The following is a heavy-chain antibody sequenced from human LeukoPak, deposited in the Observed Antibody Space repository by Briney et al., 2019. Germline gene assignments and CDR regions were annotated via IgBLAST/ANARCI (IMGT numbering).Heavy chain of an antibody. CDR1: GGSISSYY. D-gene: IGHD1-26*01. CDR3: AREVSGSYHY. J-gene: IGHJ4*02. V-gene: IGHV4-59*01. Sequence: SETLALTCTVSGGSISSYYWSWIRQPPGKGLEWIGYIYYSGSTNYNPSLKSRVTISVDTSKNQFSLKLSSVTAADTAVYYCAREVSGSYHYWGQGTLVTVSS. CDR2: IYYSGST.